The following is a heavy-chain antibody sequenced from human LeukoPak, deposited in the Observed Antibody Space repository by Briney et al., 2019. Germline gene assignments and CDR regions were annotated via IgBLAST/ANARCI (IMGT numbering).Heavy chain of an antibody. CDR1: GFTVSSNY. D-gene: IGHD6-6*01. CDR2: IYSGGST. CDR3: ARDSSSSQVDY. Sequence: GGSLRLSCAASGFTVSSNYMSWVRQAPGKGLEWVSVIYSGGSTYYADSVKGRFTISRDNSKNTLHLQMNSQRAEDMAVYYCARDSSSSQVDYWGQGTLVTVSS. J-gene: IGHJ4*02. V-gene: IGHV3-66*01.